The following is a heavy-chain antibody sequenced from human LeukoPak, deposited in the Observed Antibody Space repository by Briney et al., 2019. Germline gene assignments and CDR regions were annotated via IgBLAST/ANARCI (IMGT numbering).Heavy chain of an antibody. V-gene: IGHV3-23*01. Sequence: GGSLGLSCAASGFTFSSYAMSWVRQAPGKGLEWVSAISGSGGSTYYADSVKGRFTISRDNSKNTLYLQMNSLRAEDTAVYYCAKGEHYYDSSGTVDYWGQGTLVTVSS. CDR3: AKGEHYYDSSGTVDY. CDR2: ISGSGGST. CDR1: GFTFSSYA. D-gene: IGHD3-22*01. J-gene: IGHJ4*02.